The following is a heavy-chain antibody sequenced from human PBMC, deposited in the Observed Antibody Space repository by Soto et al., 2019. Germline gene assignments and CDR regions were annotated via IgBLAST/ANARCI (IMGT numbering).Heavy chain of an antibody. CDR2: IKKDGHEK. Sequence: EVHLVESGGGLVQPGGSLRLSCEASGFIFSHYLMSWVRQAPGKGLEWVANIKKDGHEKYYADSVKGRFAISRDDAKDSLYLQMDSLRVEDTATYYCSPWGILTGYDYWGQGTLVTVSS. D-gene: IGHD3-9*01. J-gene: IGHJ4*01. V-gene: IGHV3-7*02. CDR3: SPWGILTGYDY. CDR1: GFIFSHYL.